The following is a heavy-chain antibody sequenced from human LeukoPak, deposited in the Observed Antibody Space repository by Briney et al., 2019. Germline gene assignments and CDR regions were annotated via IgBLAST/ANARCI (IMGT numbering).Heavy chain of an antibody. J-gene: IGHJ4*02. D-gene: IGHD3-10*01. CDR3: VKDHSGSGDY. V-gene: IGHV3-15*05. CDR1: GFTFSNAW. Sequence: GGSLRLSCAASGFTFSNAWMSWVRQAPGKGLEWVGRIKSKTDGGTTDYAAPVKGRFTISRDDSKNTLYLQMSSLRAEDTAVYYCVKDHSGSGDYWGRGTLVTVSS. CDR2: IKSKTDGGTT.